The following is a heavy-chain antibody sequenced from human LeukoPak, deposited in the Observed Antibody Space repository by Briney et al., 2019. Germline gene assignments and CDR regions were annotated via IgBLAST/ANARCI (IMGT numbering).Heavy chain of an antibody. V-gene: IGHV1-2*02. J-gene: IGHJ4*02. D-gene: IGHD4-17*01. Sequence: ASVKVSCKASGYSFADYYIHWVRQAPGQGLEWMGWIKPDSGGTRSAQKFQGRVTMTRDTSISTAYMELSRLRFDDTAVYYCASGDDGDPPLNYWGQGTLVTVSS. CDR1: GYSFADYY. CDR3: ASGDDGDPPLNY. CDR2: IKPDSGGT.